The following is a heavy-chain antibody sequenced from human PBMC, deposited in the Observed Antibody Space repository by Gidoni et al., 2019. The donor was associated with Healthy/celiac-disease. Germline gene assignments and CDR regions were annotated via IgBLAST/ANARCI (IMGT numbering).Heavy chain of an antibody. CDR1: VGSFSGFY. CDR2: INNIGST. Sequence: HVQLQRWGPGRLKPSETLSPTSPSHVGSFSGFYWSWIRQPPGKGLGWIGEINNIGSTTYNQSLKSRGTISVDTSKNQFSLKLSSVTGADTAVYYCARVSRNDYYMDVWGKGTTVTVSS. J-gene: IGHJ6*03. CDR3: ARVSRNDYYMDV. V-gene: IGHV4-34*01. D-gene: IGHD1-1*01.